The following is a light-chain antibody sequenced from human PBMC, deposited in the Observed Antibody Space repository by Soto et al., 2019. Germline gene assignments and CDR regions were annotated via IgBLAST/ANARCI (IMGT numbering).Light chain of an antibody. CDR1: QGIRND. J-gene: IGKJ1*01. CDR3: QQYGSTPVT. CDR2: AAS. V-gene: IGKV1-6*01. Sequence: AIQMTQSPSSLSASVGDRVSITCRASQGIRNDLGWYQQKPGKAPQLLIYAASSLQSGVPSRFSGSGSGTDFTLTISSLQPEDFAVYYCQQYGSTPVTFGQGTKVEI.